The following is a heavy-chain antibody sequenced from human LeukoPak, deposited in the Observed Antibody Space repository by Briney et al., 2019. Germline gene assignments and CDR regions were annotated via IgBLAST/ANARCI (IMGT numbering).Heavy chain of an antibody. CDR3: ARHSGSYDAPDY. CDR1: GFTFSSYA. J-gene: IGHJ4*02. CDR2: ISYDGSNK. Sequence: GRSLRLSCAASGFTFSSYAMHWVRQAPGKGLEWVAVISYDGSNKYYADSVKGRFTISRDNSRNTLYLQMNSLRAEDTAVYYCARHSGSYDAPDYWGQGTLVTVSS. D-gene: IGHD1-26*01. V-gene: IGHV3-30-3*01.